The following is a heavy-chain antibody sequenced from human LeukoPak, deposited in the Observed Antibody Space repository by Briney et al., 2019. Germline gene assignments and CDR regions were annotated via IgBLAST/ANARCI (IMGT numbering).Heavy chain of an antibody. CDR1: GGSISSGSYY. CDR3: ARDSLSSGRIDAFDI. V-gene: IGHV4-61*02. D-gene: IGHD3-10*01. CDR2: IYTSGST. J-gene: IGHJ3*02. Sequence: PSETLSLTCTVSGGSISSGSYYWSWIRQPAGKGLEWIGRIYTSGSTNYNPSLKSRVTISVDTSKNQFSLKLSSVTAADTAVYYCARDSLSSGRIDAFDIWGQGTMVTVSS.